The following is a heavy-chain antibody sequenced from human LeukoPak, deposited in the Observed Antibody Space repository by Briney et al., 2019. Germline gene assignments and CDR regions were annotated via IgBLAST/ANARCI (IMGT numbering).Heavy chain of an antibody. CDR1: GDTLTNDY. D-gene: IGHD3-10*01. J-gene: IGHJ5*02. CDR3: ARGHTIGVARGVMFDP. CDR2: INTSSGST. Sequence: ASVKVSCKASGDTLTNDYMHWVRQAPGQGLEWMGLINTSSGSTASAQKFQGKVSITRDTSTGTVFMELTNLRSEDTAVYSCARGHTIGVARGVMFDPWGQGTLVTVSS. V-gene: IGHV1-46*01.